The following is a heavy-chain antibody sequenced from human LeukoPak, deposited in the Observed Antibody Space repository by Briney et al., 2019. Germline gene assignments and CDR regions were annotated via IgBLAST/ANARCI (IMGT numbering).Heavy chain of an antibody. D-gene: IGHD3-10*01. J-gene: IGHJ4*02. CDR1: GGSFSDNSYY. CDR2: IYNNGGT. Sequence: SETLSLTCIVSGGSFSDNSYYWSWIRQPAGKGLEWIGRIYNNGGTNYNPSLESRVTISVDPSKGQFSLKLSSVTAADTAIYYCARGDVSVWFDYWGQGTLVTVSS. V-gene: IGHV4-61*02. CDR3: ARGDVSVWFDY.